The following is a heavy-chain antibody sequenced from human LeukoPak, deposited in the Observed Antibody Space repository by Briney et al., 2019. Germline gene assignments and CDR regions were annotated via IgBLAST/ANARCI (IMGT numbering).Heavy chain of an antibody. CDR1: GFTFSSYG. CDR3: ARDQGCSGGSCYSTRYYYYGMDV. CDR2: INPNSGGT. J-gene: IGHJ6*02. D-gene: IGHD2-15*01. Sequence: GGSLRLSCAASGFTFSSYGMHWVRQAPGQGLEWMGWINPNSGGTNYAQKFQGWVTMTRDTSISTAYMELSRLRSDDTAVYYCARDQGCSGGSCYSTRYYYYGMDVWGQGTTVTVSS. V-gene: IGHV1-2*04.